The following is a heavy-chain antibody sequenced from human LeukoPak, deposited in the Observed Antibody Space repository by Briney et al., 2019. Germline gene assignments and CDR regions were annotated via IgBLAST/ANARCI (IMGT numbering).Heavy chain of an antibody. CDR3: ARFALTSSLDY. J-gene: IGHJ4*02. D-gene: IGHD6-13*01. V-gene: IGHV5-51*01. Sequence: GESLKISCKGSGDSFTGYWIAWVRQMPGKGLEWLGLIYPGNSDTRYSPFFQGQVTFSVDTSISTAYLHWGGLKASDTAMYYCARFALTSSLDYWGQGTLVTVSS. CDR2: IYPGNSDT. CDR1: GDSFTGYW.